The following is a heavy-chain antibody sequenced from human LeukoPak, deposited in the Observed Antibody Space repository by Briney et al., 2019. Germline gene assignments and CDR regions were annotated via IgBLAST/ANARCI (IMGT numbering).Heavy chain of an antibody. CDR1: GFTFSSYA. V-gene: IGHV3-23*01. D-gene: IGHD3-22*01. Sequence: PGGSLRLSCAASGFTFSSYAMSWVRQAPGKGLEWVSAISGSGGSTYYADSVKGRFTISRDNSKNTLYLQMNSLRAEDTAVYYCAKGRYYYDSSGYYDVEYFDYWGQGTLVTVSS. CDR3: AKGRYYYDSSGYYDVEYFDY. J-gene: IGHJ4*02. CDR2: ISGSGGST.